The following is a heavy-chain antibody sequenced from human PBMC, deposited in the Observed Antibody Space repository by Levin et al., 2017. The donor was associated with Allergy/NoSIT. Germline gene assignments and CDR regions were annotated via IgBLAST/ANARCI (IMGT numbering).Heavy chain of an antibody. CDR2: IDWDDDK. J-gene: IGHJ4*02. Sequence: QTLSLPCTFSGFSLTTSGMCVSWIRQPPGNALEWLARIDWDDDKYYSTSLKTRLTISRHTSKNQVVLTMTSMDPVDTATYYCARATNHYYGRGFDYWGQGTPVTVSS. V-gene: IGHV2-70*11. CDR3: ARATNHYYGRGFDY. CDR1: GFSLTTSGMC. D-gene: IGHD3-10*01.